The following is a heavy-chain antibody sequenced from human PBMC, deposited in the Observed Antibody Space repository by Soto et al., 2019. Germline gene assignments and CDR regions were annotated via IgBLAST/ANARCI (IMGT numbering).Heavy chain of an antibody. CDR3: AKSKQYYGLKFPFDY. CDR1: GFTFSSYA. CDR2: ISGSGGST. Sequence: GGSLRLSCAASGFTFSSYAMSWVRQAPGKGLEWVSAISGSGGSTYYADSVKGRFTISRDNSKNTLYLQMNSLSAEDTAVYYCAKSKQYYGLKFPFDYWGQGTLVTVSS. D-gene: IGHD3-10*01. J-gene: IGHJ4*02. V-gene: IGHV3-23*01.